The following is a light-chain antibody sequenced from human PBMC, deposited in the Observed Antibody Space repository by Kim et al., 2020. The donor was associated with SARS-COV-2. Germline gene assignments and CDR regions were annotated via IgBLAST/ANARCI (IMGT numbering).Light chain of an antibody. Sequence: GKTLTISYPRRFGSIDNNYVQWYQQRPGGVPTTVIYEDDQRPSGVSDRFSGSIDNSSNSAPLTISGLRTEDEADYYCQSYNRDNVLFGGGTQLTVL. CDR2: EDD. J-gene: IGLJ2*01. CDR3: QSYNRDNVL. CDR1: FGSIDNNY. V-gene: IGLV6-57*03.